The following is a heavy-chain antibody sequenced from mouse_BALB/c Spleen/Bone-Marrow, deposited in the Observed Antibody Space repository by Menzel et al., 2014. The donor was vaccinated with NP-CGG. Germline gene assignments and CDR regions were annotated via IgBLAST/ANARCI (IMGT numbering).Heavy chain of an antibody. CDR2: IWGDGST. D-gene: IGHD2-10*02. CDR3: AREGPYGNYAMDY. J-gene: IGHJ4*01. V-gene: IGHV2-6-7*01. CDR1: GFSLTGYG. Sequence: VQLQQSGPGLVAPSQSLSITCTVSGFSLTGYGVNWVRQPPGKGLEWLGMIWGDGSTDYNSALKSRLSISKDNPKSQVFLKMNSLQTDDTARYYCAREGPYGNYAMDYWGQGTSVTVSS.